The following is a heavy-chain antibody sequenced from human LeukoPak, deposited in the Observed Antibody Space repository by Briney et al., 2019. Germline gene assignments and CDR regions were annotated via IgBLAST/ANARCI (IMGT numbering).Heavy chain of an antibody. J-gene: IGHJ4*02. Sequence: SETLSLTCTVSGFSISSGHYWGWVRQPPGAGLEWIGSVYQSGTTYYNPSLRSRVTTSVDMSKNQFSLRLRPVTAADTAVYYCARIFIRNGYSSYFDCWGQGTLVTVSS. V-gene: IGHV4-38-2*02. CDR1: GFSISSGHY. D-gene: IGHD5-18*01. CDR3: ARIFIRNGYSSYFDC. CDR2: VYQSGTT.